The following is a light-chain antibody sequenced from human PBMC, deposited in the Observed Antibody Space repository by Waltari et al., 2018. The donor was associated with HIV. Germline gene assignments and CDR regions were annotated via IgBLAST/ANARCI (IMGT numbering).Light chain of an antibody. CDR3: NSRDSSGNHWV. CDR1: SLRSYY. Sequence: SSELTQDPAVSVALGQTVRITCQGDSLRSYYVSWYQQKPGQAPVLVIYGKNNRPSGIPDRFSGSSSGNTASVTITGAQAEDEADYYCNSRDSSGNHWVFGGGTKLTVL. J-gene: IGLJ3*02. V-gene: IGLV3-19*01. CDR2: GKN.